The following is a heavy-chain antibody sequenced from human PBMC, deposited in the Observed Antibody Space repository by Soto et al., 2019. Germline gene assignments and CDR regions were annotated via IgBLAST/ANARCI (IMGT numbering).Heavy chain of an antibody. CDR3: ARHFRRHDFKQQLLSVHFDP. CDR1: GGSISSSSYY. V-gene: IGHV4-39*01. D-gene: IGHD6-13*01. CDR2: IYYSGST. Sequence: QLQLQESGPGLVKPSETLSLTCTVSGGSISSSSYYWGWIRQPPGKGLEWIGSIYYSGSTYYNPSLKSRVTISVDTSKNQFSLKLSSVTAADTAVYYCARHFRRHDFKQQLLSVHFDPWGQGTLVTVSS. J-gene: IGHJ5*02.